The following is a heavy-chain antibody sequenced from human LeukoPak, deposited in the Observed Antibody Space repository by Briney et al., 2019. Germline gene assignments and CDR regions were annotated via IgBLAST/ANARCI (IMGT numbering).Heavy chain of an antibody. D-gene: IGHD2-2*01. Sequence: GSLRLSCAASGFTFSSYGMHWIRQPPGKGLEWIGSIYHSGSTYYNPSLKSRVTISVDTSKNQFSLKLSSVTAADTAVYYCARGLGYCSSTSCYVGIFDYWGQGTLVTVSS. CDR3: ARGLGYCSSTSCYVGIFDY. CDR1: GFTFSSYG. V-gene: IGHV4-38-2*01. CDR2: IYHSGST. J-gene: IGHJ4*02.